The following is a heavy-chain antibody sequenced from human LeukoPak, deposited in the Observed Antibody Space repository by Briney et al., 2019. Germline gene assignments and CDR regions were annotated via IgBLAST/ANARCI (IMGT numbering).Heavy chain of an antibody. D-gene: IGHD3-22*01. CDR3: ARLTSSYYYDSSGYGGYYYYYMDV. CDR1: GGSISSSSYY. J-gene: IGHJ6*03. V-gene: IGHV4-61*05. Sequence: SSETLSLTCTVSGGSISSSSYYWGWIRQPPGKGLEWIGYIYYSGGTNYNPSLKSRVTISVDTSKNQFSLKLSSVTAADTAVYYCARLTSSYYYDSSGYGGYYYYYMDVWGKGTTVTISS. CDR2: IYYSGGT.